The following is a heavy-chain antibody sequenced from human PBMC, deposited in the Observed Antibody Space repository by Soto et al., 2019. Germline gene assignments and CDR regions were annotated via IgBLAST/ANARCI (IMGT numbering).Heavy chain of an antibody. V-gene: IGHV3-21*01. CDR1: GFTFSSYS. Sequence: PGGSLRLSCAASGFTFSSYSMNWVRQAPGKGLEWVSSISSSSSYIYYADSVKGRFTISRDNAKNSLYLQMNSLRAEDTAVYYCARSGEQWLVPVIAEYFQHWGQGTLVTVSS. D-gene: IGHD6-19*01. CDR3: ARSGEQWLVPVIAEYFQH. J-gene: IGHJ1*01. CDR2: ISSSSSYI.